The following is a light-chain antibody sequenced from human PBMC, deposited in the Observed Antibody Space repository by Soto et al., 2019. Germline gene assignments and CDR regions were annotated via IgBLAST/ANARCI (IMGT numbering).Light chain of an antibody. CDR1: SSDVGTYNL. CDR3: CSYAGYNTYV. CDR2: EGT. J-gene: IGLJ1*01. V-gene: IGLV2-23*01. Sequence: QSALTQPASVSVSPGQSITISCTGTSSDVGTYNLVSWYQHHPGKAPKLILYEGTKRHSGVSNRFSGSTSGNTASLTISGLQADDQTDYYCCSYAGYNTYVFGTGTKLTVL.